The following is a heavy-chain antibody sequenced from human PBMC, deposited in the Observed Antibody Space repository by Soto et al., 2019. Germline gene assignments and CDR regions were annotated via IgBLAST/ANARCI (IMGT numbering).Heavy chain of an antibody. D-gene: IGHD6-19*01. CDR3: ARELPYSSGWHF. J-gene: IGHJ4*02. V-gene: IGHV3-53*04. Sequence: GGSLRLSCAASGFTVSSNYMSWVRQAPGKGLEWVSVIYSCGSTYYAGSVKGRFTISRHNSKNTMYRQMNSLRAEDTAVYYCARELPYSSGWHFWGQGTLVTVSS. CDR1: GFTVSSNY. CDR2: IYSCGST.